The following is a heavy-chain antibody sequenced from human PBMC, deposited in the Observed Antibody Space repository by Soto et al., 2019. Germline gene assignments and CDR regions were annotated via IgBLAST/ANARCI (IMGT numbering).Heavy chain of an antibody. V-gene: IGHV1-46*01. D-gene: IGHD6-19*01. Sequence: QVQLVQSGAEVKKPGASVRVSCKATGFTFTTYFMHWLRQAPGQGLEWMGVISPGGDATSYAQKFQGRVTVTKDTSTTTVYMELSSLRSEDTAVYYCASDWRCSSGLDYWGQGTLVSVSS. J-gene: IGHJ4*02. CDR1: GFTFTTYF. CDR3: ASDWRCSSGLDY. CDR2: ISPGGDAT.